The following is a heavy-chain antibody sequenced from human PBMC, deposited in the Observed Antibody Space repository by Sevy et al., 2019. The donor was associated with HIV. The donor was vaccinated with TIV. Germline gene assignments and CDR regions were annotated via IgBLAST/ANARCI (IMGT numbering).Heavy chain of an antibody. J-gene: IGHJ4*01. D-gene: IGHD3-10*01. CDR1: GGIFRSNA. V-gene: IGHV1-69*13. CDR2: IIAVFGTT. CDR3: ARDKYYYVSGSFDY. Sequence: ASVKVSCKASGGIFRSNAISWVRQAPGQGLEWMGGIIAVFGTTNYAQKSQGRVTVTADESRSTAYMELSSLRSEDTAVYYCARDKYYYVSGSFDYWGQGTQVTVSS.